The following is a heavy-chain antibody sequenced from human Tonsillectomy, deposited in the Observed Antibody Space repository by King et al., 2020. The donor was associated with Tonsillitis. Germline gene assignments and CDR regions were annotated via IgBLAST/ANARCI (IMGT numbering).Heavy chain of an antibody. CDR3: TREPGSGSYSRFDY. Sequence: EVQLVESGGGLVQPWRSLRLSCTASGFTFGDYAMSWVRQAPGKGLEWVGFIRSKAYGGTREYAASVKGRFTISRDDSKSIASLQMNSLKTEETAVYYCTREPGSGSYSRFDYWGQGTLVTVSS. CDR2: IRSKAYGGTR. D-gene: IGHD1-26*01. J-gene: IGHJ4*02. V-gene: IGHV3-49*04. CDR1: GFTFGDYA.